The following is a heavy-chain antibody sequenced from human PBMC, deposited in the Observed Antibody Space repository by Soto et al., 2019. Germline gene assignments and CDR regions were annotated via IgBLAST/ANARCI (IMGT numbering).Heavy chain of an antibody. V-gene: IGHV1-3*01. CDR2: INAGSGNT. CDR3: ARDTETLGPRANDALDI. J-gene: IGHJ3*02. CDR1: GYTFSAYT. Sequence: QAQLVQSGAEMKKPGASVKVSCKAAGYTFSAYTMNWVRQAPGQSLEWMGWINAGSGNTKYSQNFQGRVSITRDTSASTVYMELTGLKYEDTAVYYCARDTETLGPRANDALDIWGQGTMVTVSS. D-gene: IGHD3-3*02.